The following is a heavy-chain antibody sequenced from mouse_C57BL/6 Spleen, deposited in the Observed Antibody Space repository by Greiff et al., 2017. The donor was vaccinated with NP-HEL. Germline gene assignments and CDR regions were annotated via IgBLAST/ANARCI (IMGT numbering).Heavy chain of an antibody. CDR1: GYTFTSYW. D-gene: IGHD2-3*01. CDR3: AREGNDGPPRDY. CDR2: INPSNGGT. V-gene: IGHV1-53*01. Sequence: VQLQQPGTELVKPGASVKLSCKASGYTFTSYWMHWVKQRPGQGLEWIGNINPSNGGTNYNEKFKSKATLTVDKSSSTAYMQRSSLTSEDSAVYYCAREGNDGPPRDYWGQGTTLTVSS. J-gene: IGHJ2*01.